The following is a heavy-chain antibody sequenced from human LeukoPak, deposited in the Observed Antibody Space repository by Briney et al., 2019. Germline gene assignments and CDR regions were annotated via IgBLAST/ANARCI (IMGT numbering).Heavy chain of an antibody. CDR3: ARTRTVTTGEFDY. D-gene: IGHD4-17*01. J-gene: IGHJ4*02. V-gene: IGHV3-7*01. CDR1: GFTFSSYW. CDR2: IKQDGSEK. Sequence: GGSLRLSCAASGFTFSSYWMSWVRQAPGKGLEWVANIKQDGSEKYYVDTVKGRFTISRDNAKNSLYLQMNSLRAEDTAVYYCARTRTVTTGEFDYWGQGTLVTVSS.